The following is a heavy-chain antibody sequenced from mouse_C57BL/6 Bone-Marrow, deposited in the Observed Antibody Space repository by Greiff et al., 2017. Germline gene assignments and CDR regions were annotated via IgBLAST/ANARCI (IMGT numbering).Heavy chain of an antibody. D-gene: IGHD1-1*01. V-gene: IGHV14-2*01. Sequence: DVQLQQSGAELVQPGASVKLSCTASGFNIKDYYMHWVKQRPEQGLEWIGMINPEDGETKYAPKIQGKATITADTSSNTAYLQLSSLTSEDTDVSDCASPSYYYGSSDEAMDYWGQGTAVTVSS. CDR3: ASPSYYYGSSDEAMDY. CDR1: GFNIKDYY. J-gene: IGHJ4*01. CDR2: INPEDGET.